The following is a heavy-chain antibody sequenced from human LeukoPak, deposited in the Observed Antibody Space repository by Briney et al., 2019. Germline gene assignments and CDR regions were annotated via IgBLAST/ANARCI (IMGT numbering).Heavy chain of an antibody. V-gene: IGHV4-38-2*02. D-gene: IGHD3-10*01. CDR3: VRENWGVDY. Sequence: SETLSLTCDVSGYIISSDYFWCWIRQPPGKGLEWIGSVYHTGSTYSNPSLKSRVTTSLDTSKNQFSLKLTSVTAADTAVYYCVRENWGVDYWGQGTLVTVSS. CDR1: GYIISSDYF. J-gene: IGHJ4*02. CDR2: VYHTGST.